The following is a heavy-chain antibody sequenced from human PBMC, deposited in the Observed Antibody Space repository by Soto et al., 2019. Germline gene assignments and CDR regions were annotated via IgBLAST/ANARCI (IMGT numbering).Heavy chain of an antibody. CDR1: GFTFSSYS. Sequence: GGSLRLSCAASGFTFSSYSMNWVRQAPGKGLEWVSYISSSSSTIYYADSVKGRFTISRDNAKNSLYLQMNSLRAEDTAVYYCASLNYYDSSGYQYWGQGTLVTVSS. V-gene: IGHV3-48*01. CDR3: ASLNYYDSSGYQY. CDR2: ISSSSSTI. D-gene: IGHD3-22*01. J-gene: IGHJ4*02.